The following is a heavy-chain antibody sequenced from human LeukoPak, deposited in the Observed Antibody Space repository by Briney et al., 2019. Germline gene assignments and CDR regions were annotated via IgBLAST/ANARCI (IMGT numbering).Heavy chain of an antibody. Sequence: GGSLRLSCAASGFTVSSNYMSWVRQAPGKGVEWVSVIYSGGSTYYADSVKGRFTISRHNSKNTLYLQMNSLRAEDTAVYYCARDPGDGYFDYWGQGTLVTVSS. D-gene: IGHD5-24*01. CDR2: IYSGGST. J-gene: IGHJ4*02. CDR1: GFTVSSNY. CDR3: ARDPGDGYFDY. V-gene: IGHV3-53*04.